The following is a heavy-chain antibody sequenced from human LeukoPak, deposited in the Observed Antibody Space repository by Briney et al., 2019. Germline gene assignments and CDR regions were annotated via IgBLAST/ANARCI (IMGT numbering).Heavy chain of an antibody. CDR1: RFTLSSYW. J-gene: IGHJ4*02. CDR3: ARDIAPAGLFFDY. Sequence: PGGSLRLSXAASRFTLSSYWMSWVRQAPGKGLEWVANIKYDGSEKDYVDSVKGRFTISRDNAKNSLYLQMNSLRAEDTAVYYCARDIAPAGLFFDYWGQGTLVTVSS. CDR2: IKYDGSEK. D-gene: IGHD6-13*01. V-gene: IGHV3-7*01.